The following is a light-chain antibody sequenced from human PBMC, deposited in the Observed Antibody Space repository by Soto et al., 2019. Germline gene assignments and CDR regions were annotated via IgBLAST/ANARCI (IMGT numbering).Light chain of an antibody. CDR1: ASDVGGYSY. CDR3: CSYAGSYTFV. CDR2: DVS. J-gene: IGLJ1*01. Sequence: QSVLTQPRSVSGSPGQSVTISCTGTASDVGGYSYVSWYQQHPGKVPKLIIYDVSKWPSGVPDRFSGSKSGNTASLTISGLQAEDEGDYYCCSYAGSYTFVFGTGTKVIVL. V-gene: IGLV2-11*01.